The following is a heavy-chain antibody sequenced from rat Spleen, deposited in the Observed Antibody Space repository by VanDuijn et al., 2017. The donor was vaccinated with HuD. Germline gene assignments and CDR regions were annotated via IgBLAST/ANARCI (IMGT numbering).Heavy chain of an antibody. CDR1: GFTFSAYY. D-gene: IGHD1-9*01. J-gene: IGHJ2*01. CDR2: ITNTGGST. V-gene: IGHV5-25*01. Sequence: EVQLVESDGGLVQPGRSLKLSCAASGFTFSAYYMAWVRQAPTKGLEWVASITNTGGSTYYPDSVKGRFTVSRDNAKSTLSLQMDSLRSEDTATYYCARRHYGYTDYFDYWGQGVMVTVSS. CDR3: ARRHYGYTDYFDY.